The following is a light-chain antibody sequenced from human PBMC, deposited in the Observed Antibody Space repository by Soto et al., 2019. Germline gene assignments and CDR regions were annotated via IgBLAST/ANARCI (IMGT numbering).Light chain of an antibody. CDR3: CSYASSSPGV. CDR1: SSDIGSYNL. V-gene: IGLV2-23*02. CDR2: EVN. J-gene: IGLJ3*02. Sequence: QSALTQPASVSGSPGQSITISCTGSSSDIGSYNLVSWYQQHPGKAPKLIIYEVNKRPSGISTRFSASKSGNTASLTISGLQAEDEADYHCCSYASSSPGVFGGGTKLTVL.